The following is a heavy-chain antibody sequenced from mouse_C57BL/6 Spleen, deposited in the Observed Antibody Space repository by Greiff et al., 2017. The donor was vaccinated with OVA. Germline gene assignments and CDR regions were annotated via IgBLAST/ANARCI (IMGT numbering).Heavy chain of an antibody. CDR1: GYTFTDYY. D-gene: IGHD2-2*01. CDR3: ARMVTTGYYFDY. CDR2: IFPGSGST. Sequence: QVQLQQSGPELVKPGASVKISCKASGYTFTDYYINWVKQRPGQGLEWIGWIFPGSGSTYYNEKFKGKATLTVDNSSSTAYMLLSSLTSEDSAVYFCARMVTTGYYFDYWGQGTTLTVSS. V-gene: IGHV1-75*01. J-gene: IGHJ2*01.